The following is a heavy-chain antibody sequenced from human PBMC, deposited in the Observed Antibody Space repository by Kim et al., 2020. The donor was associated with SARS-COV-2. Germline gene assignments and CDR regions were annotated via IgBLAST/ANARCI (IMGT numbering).Heavy chain of an antibody. Sequence: TNDIRKGQGRVTMTTDTSTSTAYMELRSLRSDDTAVYYCARRSSSYSWFDPWGQGTLVTVSS. CDR3: ARRSSSYSWFDP. J-gene: IGHJ5*02. CDR2: T. D-gene: IGHD6-6*01. V-gene: IGHV1-18*01.